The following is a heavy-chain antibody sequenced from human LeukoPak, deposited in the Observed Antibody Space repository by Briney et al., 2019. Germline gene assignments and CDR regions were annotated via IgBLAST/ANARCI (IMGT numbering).Heavy chain of an antibody. CDR3: ARTTDYHYMDV. CDR2: IYHGDSDT. V-gene: IGHV5-51*01. Sequence: GESLKISCKGSGYSFTNYWIAWVRQMPGKGLECMGIIYHGDSDTRYSPSFQGQVTISADKSISTVYLQWSSLKASDTAIYYCARTTDYHYMDVWGKGTTVSASS. CDR1: GYSFTNYW. J-gene: IGHJ6*03. D-gene: IGHD2/OR15-2a*01.